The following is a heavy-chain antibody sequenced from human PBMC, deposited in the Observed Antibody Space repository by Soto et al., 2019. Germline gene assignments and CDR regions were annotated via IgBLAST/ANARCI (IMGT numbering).Heavy chain of an antibody. Sequence: PGGSLRLSCAASGFTFSSNGMHWVRQAPGKGLEWIAYIGLSGDTIYYADSVKGRFTISRDHAKNSLELQMNSLRADDTALYYCARESFSASPNFFDYWGRGTQVTVSS. D-gene: IGHD3-16*01. CDR3: ARESFSASPNFFDY. J-gene: IGHJ4*02. V-gene: IGHV3-48*03. CDR1: GFTFSSNG. CDR2: IGLSGDTI.